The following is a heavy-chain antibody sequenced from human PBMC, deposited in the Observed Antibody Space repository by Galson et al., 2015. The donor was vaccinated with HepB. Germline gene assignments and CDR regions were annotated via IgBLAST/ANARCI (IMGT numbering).Heavy chain of an antibody. CDR3: GYCSGGSFHGMDV. V-gene: IGHV1-69*02. CDR2: IIPILGIA. J-gene: IGHJ6*02. CDR1: GGTFSSYT. Sequence: SVKVSCKASGGTFSSYTISWVRQAPGQGLEWMGRIIPILGIANYAQKFQGRVTITADKSTSTAYMELSSLRSEDTAVYYCGYCSGGSFHGMDVWDQGTTVTVSS. D-gene: IGHD2-15*01.